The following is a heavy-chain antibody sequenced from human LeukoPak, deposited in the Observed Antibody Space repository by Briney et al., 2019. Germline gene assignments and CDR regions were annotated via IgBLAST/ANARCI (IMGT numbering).Heavy chain of an antibody. CDR2: IKQDGSDK. J-gene: IGHJ4*02. CDR1: GFTFNSHW. V-gene: IGHV3-7*03. D-gene: IGHD6-19*01. CDR3: ARYNSAWKTDDY. Sequence: GGSLRLSCAASGFTFNSHWMTWVRQAPGKGLEWVADIKQDGSDKYYAGSVKGRFTISRDNAKNSLYLQMNSLRAEDTAVYFCARYNSAWKTDDYWGRGTLVTVSS.